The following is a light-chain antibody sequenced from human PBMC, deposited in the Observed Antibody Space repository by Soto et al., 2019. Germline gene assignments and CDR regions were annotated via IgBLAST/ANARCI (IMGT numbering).Light chain of an antibody. J-gene: IGKJ2*01. CDR3: QEYDSYSST. V-gene: IGKV1-5*01. Sequence: DIQMTQSPSTLSASVGDRVTITCRASQSISRYLAWYQQKPGKAPKVLIYDVSSLQSGVPSRFSGSGSGTEFTLTISSLQPDDFATYYCQEYDSYSSTFGQGTEVQIK. CDR2: DVS. CDR1: QSISRY.